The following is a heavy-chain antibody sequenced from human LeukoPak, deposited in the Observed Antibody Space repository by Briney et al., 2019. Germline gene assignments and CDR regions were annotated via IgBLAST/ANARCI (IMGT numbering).Heavy chain of an antibody. CDR1: GYSFTSYW. Sequence: GASLQISCHGSGYSFTSYWIGWVRPMPGKGLEWMGIIYTGDSDTRYSPSFQGQVTISADKSISTAYLQWSSLKASDTAMDYCAISDRYCSSTSCYTVHAFDIWGQGTMVTVSS. J-gene: IGHJ3*02. CDR2: IYTGDSDT. V-gene: IGHV5-51*01. CDR3: AISDRYCSSTSCYTVHAFDI. D-gene: IGHD2-2*02.